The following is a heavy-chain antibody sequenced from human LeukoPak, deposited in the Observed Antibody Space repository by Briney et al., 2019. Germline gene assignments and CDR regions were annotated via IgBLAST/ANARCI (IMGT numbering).Heavy chain of an antibody. J-gene: IGHJ4*02. CDR2: FSHRGGS. V-gene: IGHV4-38-2*02. CDR3: ARAQDFSDSSGPNYLDF. Sequence: TSETLSLTCTVSGYSLSSGFFCDWIRQSPGKGLEWIGSFSHRGGSYHNPSLKSRVTISVDTSKNQFSLKLLSVTAADTAVYYCARAQDFSDSSGPNYLDFWGQGILVTVSS. CDR1: GYSLSSGFF. D-gene: IGHD3-22*01.